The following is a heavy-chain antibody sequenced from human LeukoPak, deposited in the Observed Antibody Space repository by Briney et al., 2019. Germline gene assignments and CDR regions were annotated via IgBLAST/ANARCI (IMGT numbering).Heavy chain of an antibody. D-gene: IGHD5-18*01. CDR2: IYYSGST. Sequence: PSETLSLTCTVSGGSISSYYWSWIRQPPGKGLEWIGYIYYSGSTNYNPSLKSRVTISVDTSKNQFSLKLSSVTAADTAVYYCARIQLWYDAFDIWGQGTMVTVSS. CDR3: ARIQLWYDAFDI. J-gene: IGHJ3*02. CDR1: GGSISSYY. V-gene: IGHV4-59*01.